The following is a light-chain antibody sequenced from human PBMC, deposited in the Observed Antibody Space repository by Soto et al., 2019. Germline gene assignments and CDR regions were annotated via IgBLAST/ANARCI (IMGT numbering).Light chain of an antibody. J-gene: IGLJ1*01. Sequence: QSVLSQPASVSGSPGQSITISCTGTSSDVGGYNYVSWYKQHPGKAPKLVIYEVSNRPSGVSNRFSGSKSGTTASLTISGLQAEDEADYYCSSYATWTTPHVFGTGTKVTVL. CDR2: EVS. CDR3: SSYATWTTPHV. V-gene: IGLV2-14*01. CDR1: SSDVGGYNY.